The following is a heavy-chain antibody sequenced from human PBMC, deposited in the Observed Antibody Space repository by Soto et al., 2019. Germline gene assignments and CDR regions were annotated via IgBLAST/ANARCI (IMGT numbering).Heavy chain of an antibody. D-gene: IGHD3-3*01. CDR3: AKDLTIFGVWGYFDN. J-gene: IGHJ4*02. CDR2: ISFDGNNY. V-gene: IGHV3-30*18. CDR1: GFTFSDFG. Sequence: QVQLVESGGGVVQPGRSLRLSCTVSGFTFSGFTFSDFGMHWVRQAPGKGLEWLSYISFDGNNYYSADSVKGRFTISRDNSNNTLYLQMNSLRPEDTAMYYCAKDLTIFGVWGYFDNWGQGTLVTVSS.